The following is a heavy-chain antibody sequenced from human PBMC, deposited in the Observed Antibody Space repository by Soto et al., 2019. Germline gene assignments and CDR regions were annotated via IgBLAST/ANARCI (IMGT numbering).Heavy chain of an antibody. V-gene: IGHV3-30*04. CDR1: GFSFSTYA. J-gene: IGHJ3*01. Sequence: GGSLRLSCTASGFSFSTYAMYWVRQAPGKGLEWVAIISYDGSNAQYADSVKGRFTVARDNSKNTLYLQMHSLTAEDTAVYYCARDGGGFGELLLNSYDAFDLWGQGKLVTVSS. D-gene: IGHD3-10*01. CDR3: ARDGGGFGELLLNSYDAFDL. CDR2: ISYDGSNA.